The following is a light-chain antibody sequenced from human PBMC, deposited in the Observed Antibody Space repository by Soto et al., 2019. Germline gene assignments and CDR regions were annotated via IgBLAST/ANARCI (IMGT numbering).Light chain of an antibody. Sequence: QSVLTQPASVSGSPGQSITISCTGTSSDVGGYNYVSWYQQHPGKAPKLMIYDVSNRPSGVSNRFSGSKSDNTASLTISGLQAEDEADYYCSSYTSSSTEVVFGGGTQLTVL. V-gene: IGLV2-14*01. CDR2: DVS. CDR1: SSDVGGYNY. CDR3: SSYTSSSTEVV. J-gene: IGLJ2*01.